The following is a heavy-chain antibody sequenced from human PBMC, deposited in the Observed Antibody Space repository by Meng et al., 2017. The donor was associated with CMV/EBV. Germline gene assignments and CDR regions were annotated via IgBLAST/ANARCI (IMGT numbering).Heavy chain of an antibody. V-gene: IGHV1-69*05. J-gene: IGHJ6*02. D-gene: IGHD3-22*01. CDR1: GGNFGTYA. Sequence: SVKVSCKASGGNFGTYAISWVRQAPGQGLERMGGIIPIFGTASFAQKFQGRVTITTDESTAYMELSSLRSEDAAVYYCARTRYDSSGYDAYYYYAMDVWGQGTTVTVSS. CDR3: ARTRYDSSGYDAYYYYAMDV. CDR2: IIPIFGTA.